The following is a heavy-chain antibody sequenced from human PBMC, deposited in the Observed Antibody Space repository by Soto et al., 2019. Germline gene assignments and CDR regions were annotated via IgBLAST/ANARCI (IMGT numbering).Heavy chain of an antibody. J-gene: IGHJ6*02. Sequence: SDTLSLTCTVSGDSISRYYWSWIRQPPGKELERIGYMYHSGSANYNPSLKSRVTMAVDTSKNQFSLNLNSVTAADTAVYYCARHLIVGSATSKFYYGMDVWGQGTMVTVSS. V-gene: IGHV4-59*08. D-gene: IGHD1-26*01. CDR1: GDSISRYY. CDR2: MYHSGSA. CDR3: ARHLIVGSATSKFYYGMDV.